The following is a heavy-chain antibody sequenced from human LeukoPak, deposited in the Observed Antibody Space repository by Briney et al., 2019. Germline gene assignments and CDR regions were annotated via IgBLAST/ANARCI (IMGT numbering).Heavy chain of an antibody. V-gene: IGHV4-30-4*01. J-gene: IGHJ4*02. CDR2: IYYSGST. CDR3: AREAATITAVADRGFDY. D-gene: IGHD5-12*01. CDR1: GGSISSGDYY. Sequence: SETLSLTCTVSGGSISSGDYYWSWIRQPPGKGLEWIGYIYYSGSTYYNPSLKSRVTISVDTSKNQFSLKLSSVTAADTAVYYCAREAATITAVADRGFDYWGQGTLVTVSS.